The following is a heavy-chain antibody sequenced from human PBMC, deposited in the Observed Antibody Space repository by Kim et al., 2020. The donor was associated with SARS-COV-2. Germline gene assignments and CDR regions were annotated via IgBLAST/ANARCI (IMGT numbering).Heavy chain of an antibody. D-gene: IGHD2-21*02. V-gene: IGHV4-4*02. CDR1: GASMSSDSW. J-gene: IGHJ4*02. CDR2: VHSSGTT. Sequence: SETLSLTCAVSGASMSSDSWWTWVRQSPGKGLEWIGEVHSSGTTNYNPSLKSRVAISLDSSKSQFSLALKSVTAADTAVYYCAKIGAWCLDYWGQGALVT. CDR3: AKIGAWCLDY.